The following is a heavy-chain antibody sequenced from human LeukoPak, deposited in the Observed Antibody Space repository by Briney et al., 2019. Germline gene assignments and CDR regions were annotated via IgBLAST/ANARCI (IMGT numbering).Heavy chain of an antibody. V-gene: IGHV4-30-4*01. CDR1: GGSISSGDYY. J-gene: IGHJ4*02. CDR3: ARPADSSGYYFDY. D-gene: IGHD3-22*01. CDR2: IYYSGST. Sequence: SQTLSLTCTVSGGSISSGDYYWSWIRQPPGKGLEWIGYIYYSGSTYYNPSLKSRVTISVDTSKNQFSLKLSSVTAADTAVYYCARPADSSGYYFDYWGQGTLVTVSS.